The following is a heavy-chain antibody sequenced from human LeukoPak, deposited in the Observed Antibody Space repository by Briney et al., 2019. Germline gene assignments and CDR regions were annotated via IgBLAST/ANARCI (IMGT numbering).Heavy chain of an antibody. Sequence: GGSLRLSCAASGFSISGSGMTWVRQAPGKGLEWISASNSGDSTYYADAVMGRFTVSRDNSKNTIYLQMNSLRVDDTAVYFCANRPTSAWSDHWGQGTLVTVSS. CDR3: ANRPTSAWSDH. J-gene: IGHJ5*02. CDR2: SNSGDST. CDR1: GFSISGSG. V-gene: IGHV3-23*01. D-gene: IGHD2-2*01.